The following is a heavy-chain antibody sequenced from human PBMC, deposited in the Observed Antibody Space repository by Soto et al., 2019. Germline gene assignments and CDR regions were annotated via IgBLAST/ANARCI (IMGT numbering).Heavy chain of an antibody. CDR2: ISSTSTYI. Sequence: PGGSLRLSCEASGFTFSTYSMNWVRQAPGKGLEWVSSISSTSTYIYYADSVKGRFTISRDNAKNSLHLQMDSLRAEDTAMYYCTRAYTSSWYDPWGQGTLVTVSS. D-gene: IGHD6-13*01. J-gene: IGHJ5*02. V-gene: IGHV3-21*01. CDR1: GFTFSTYS. CDR3: TRAYTSSWYDP.